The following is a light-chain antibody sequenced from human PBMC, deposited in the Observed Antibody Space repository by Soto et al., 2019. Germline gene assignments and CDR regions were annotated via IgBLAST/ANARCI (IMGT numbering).Light chain of an antibody. CDR1: NSNIGGNA. V-gene: IGLV1-44*01. Sequence: QSVMTQPPSAFGTPGQRVTISCSGSNSNIGGNAVNWYQQLPGTAPKVLIYSSTQRPSGVPDRFTGSKSGTSASLAISGLQSEDEADYYCAAWDDSLNGWIFGGGTKLTVL. J-gene: IGLJ2*01. CDR2: SST. CDR3: AAWDDSLNGWI.